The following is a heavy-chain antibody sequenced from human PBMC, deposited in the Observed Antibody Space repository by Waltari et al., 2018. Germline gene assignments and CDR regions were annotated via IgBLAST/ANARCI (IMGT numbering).Heavy chain of an antibody. CDR3: ARASRIRDYYYGMDV. D-gene: IGHD3-10*01. CDR1: GDTRSSHA. J-gene: IGHJ6*02. V-gene: IGHV1-69*01. CDR2: IILMFNTA. Sequence: QEQVVQYGAEVKKPGSSMKVSCKASGDTRSSHAISWVRQAPGHGLEWMGGIILMFNTANYAQKFQGRVTITADESTSTAYMELSSLRSEDTAVYYCARASRIRDYYYGMDVWGQGTTVIVSS.